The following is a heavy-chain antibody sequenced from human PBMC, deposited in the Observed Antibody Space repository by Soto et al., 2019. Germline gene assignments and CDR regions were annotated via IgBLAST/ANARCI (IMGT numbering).Heavy chain of an antibody. Sequence: SETLSLTCAVYGGSFSGYYWSWIRQPPGKGLEWIGEINHSGSTNYNPSLKSRVTISVDTSKNQFSLKLSSVTAADTAVYYCARRSGRGSYLGYARWMDVWGQGTTVTVSS. V-gene: IGHV4-34*01. CDR2: INHSGST. J-gene: IGHJ6*02. CDR1: GGSFSGYY. CDR3: ARRSGRGSYLGYARWMDV. D-gene: IGHD1-26*01.